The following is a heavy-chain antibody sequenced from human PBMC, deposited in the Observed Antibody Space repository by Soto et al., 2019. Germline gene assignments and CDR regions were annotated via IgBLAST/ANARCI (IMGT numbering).Heavy chain of an antibody. J-gene: IGHJ6*02. CDR1: GGSISSYY. CDR2: MYNTGST. CDR3: ARDLWGYCGADCYPLDV. Sequence: QVRLQESGPGLVKPSETLSLTCTVSGGSISSYYWSWIRQPPGKGLAWIGYMYNTGSTIYNPSLKMRVTISVDTSKNQFSLKLNAVTAADTAVYYCARDLWGYCGADCYPLDVWGQGTTVTVSS. D-gene: IGHD2-21*02. V-gene: IGHV4-59*01.